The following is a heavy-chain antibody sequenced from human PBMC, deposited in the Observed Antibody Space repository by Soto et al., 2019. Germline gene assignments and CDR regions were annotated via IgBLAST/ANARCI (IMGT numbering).Heavy chain of an antibody. CDR2: IHYSGST. Sequence: PSETLSLTCTVSGGSITSSYWSWIRQSPGKGLEYIGYIHYSGSTNYNPSLKSRVTISVDTSKNQFSLKLSSVTAADTAIFYCATGRYWQLVNSWGRGTLVTVSS. CDR3: ATGRYWQLVNS. D-gene: IGHD6-13*01. CDR1: GGSITSSY. V-gene: IGHV4-59*08. J-gene: IGHJ4*02.